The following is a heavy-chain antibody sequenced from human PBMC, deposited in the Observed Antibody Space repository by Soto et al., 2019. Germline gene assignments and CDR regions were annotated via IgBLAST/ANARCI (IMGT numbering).Heavy chain of an antibody. V-gene: IGHV4-39*07. J-gene: IGHJ3*02. Sequence: PSETLSLTCTVSGGSISSSSYYWGWIRQPPGKGLEWIGYIYYSGSTNYNPSLKSRVTISVDTSKNQFSLKLSSVTAADTAVYYCAGNDAFDIWGQGTMVTVSS. CDR3: AGNDAFDI. CDR1: GGSISSSSYY. CDR2: IYYSGST.